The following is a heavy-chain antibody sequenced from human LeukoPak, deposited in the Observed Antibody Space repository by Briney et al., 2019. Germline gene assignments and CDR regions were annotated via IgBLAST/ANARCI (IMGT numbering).Heavy chain of an antibody. CDR2: ISYDGSNK. Sequence: GGSLRLSCAASGFTFSSYAMHWVRQAPGKGLEWVAVISYDGSNKYYADSVKGRFTISRDNSKNTLYLQMDSLRAEDTAVYFCAKAVSHSYFDYWGQGTLVTVSA. V-gene: IGHV3-30-3*01. D-gene: IGHD6-19*01. CDR3: AKAVSHSYFDY. J-gene: IGHJ4*02. CDR1: GFTFSSYA.